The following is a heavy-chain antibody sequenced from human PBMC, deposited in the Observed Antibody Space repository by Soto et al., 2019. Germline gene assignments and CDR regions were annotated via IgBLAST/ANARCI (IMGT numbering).Heavy chain of an antibody. CDR2: FDREHGEL. J-gene: IGHJ4*02. CDR3: AAVHLTPHEFAFAGIVGGSFEY. Sequence: ASVKASCKVSGYSLSKLSIYWVRQAPLKVLECMVGFDREHGELVYAKGFQGRLDMTEDTSTDTIYMELTSLRSEDTAVYFCAAVHLTPHEFAFAGIVGGSFEYWGQGTSVTVSS. D-gene: IGHD1-26*01. V-gene: IGHV1-24*01. CDR1: GYSLSKLS.